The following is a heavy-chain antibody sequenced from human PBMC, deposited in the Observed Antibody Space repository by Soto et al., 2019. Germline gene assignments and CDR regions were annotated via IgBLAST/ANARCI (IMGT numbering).Heavy chain of an antibody. J-gene: IGHJ5*02. V-gene: IGHV3-30*03. CDR3: ARNDCRRTSCYNDFFDP. D-gene: IGHD3-10*01. CDR2: ISYDGSNK. CDR1: GFTFSSYG. Sequence: PGGSLRLSCAASGFTFSSYGMHWVRQAPGKGLEWVAVISYDGSNKYYADSVKGRFTISRDNSKNTLYLQMNSLKSDDTAVYYCARNDCRRTSCYNDFFDPWGQGTLVTVSS.